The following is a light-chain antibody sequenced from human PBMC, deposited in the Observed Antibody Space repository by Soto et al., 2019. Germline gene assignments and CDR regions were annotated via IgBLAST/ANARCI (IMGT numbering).Light chain of an antibody. J-gene: IGKJ5*01. CDR1: QYITIY. V-gene: IGKV3-11*01. Sequence: EIVLKQSPATLSLSPGERATLSCRASQYITIYLAWYQQKPGQAPRLLIYDASNRATGIPARFSGSGSGTDFTLTISSLEPDDFAVYYCQQRADWPITFGQGTRLENK. CDR3: QQRADWPIT. CDR2: DAS.